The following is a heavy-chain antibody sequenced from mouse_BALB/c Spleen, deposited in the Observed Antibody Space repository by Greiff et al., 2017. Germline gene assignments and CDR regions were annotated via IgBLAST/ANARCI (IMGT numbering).Heavy chain of an antibody. D-gene: IGHD2-14*01. CDR2: IYPGDGDT. CDR3: ARSGYYRYDRVFDY. Sequence: VQLQQSGAELVRPGSSVKISCKASGYAFSSYWMNWVKQRPGQGLEWIGQIYPGDGDTNYNGKFKGKATLTADKSSSTAYMQLSSLTSEDSAVYFCARSGYYRYDRVFDYWGQGTTLTVSS. CDR1: GYAFSSYW. J-gene: IGHJ2*01. V-gene: IGHV1-80*01.